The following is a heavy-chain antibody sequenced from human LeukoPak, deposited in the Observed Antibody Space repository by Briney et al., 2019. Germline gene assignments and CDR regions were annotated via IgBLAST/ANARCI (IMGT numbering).Heavy chain of an antibody. J-gene: IGHJ4*02. V-gene: IGHV1-58*01. CDR3: AADDYYDSSGYYPPPFDY. CDR2: IVVGSGNT. CDR1: GFTFTSSA. Sequence: SVKVSCKASGFTFTSSAVQWVRQARGQRLEWIGWIVVGSGNTNYAQKFQERVTITRDMSTSTAYMELSSLRSEDTAVYYCAADDYYDSSGYYPPPFDYWGQGTLVTVSS. D-gene: IGHD3-22*01.